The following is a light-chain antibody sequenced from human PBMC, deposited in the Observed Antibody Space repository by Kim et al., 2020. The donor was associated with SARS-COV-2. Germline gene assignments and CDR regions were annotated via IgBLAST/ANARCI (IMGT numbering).Light chain of an antibody. CDR2: YDS. V-gene: IGLV3-21*04. CDR3: QVWDSSDDHRVV. Sequence: PGKTGRLTCGGTSIGSKSVHWYQQKPGQAPVLVISYDSVRPSGIPERFSGSNSGNTATVTISRVEAGDEANYYCQVWDSSDDHRVVFGGGTQLTVL. CDR1: SIGSKS. J-gene: IGLJ2*01.